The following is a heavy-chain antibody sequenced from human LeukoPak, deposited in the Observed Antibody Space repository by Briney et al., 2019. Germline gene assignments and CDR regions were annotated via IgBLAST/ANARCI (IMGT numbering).Heavy chain of an antibody. CDR3: ARAHYYDSRTGAFDI. V-gene: IGHV3-30-3*01. CDR2: ISYDGSNK. Sequence: PGGSLRLSCAASGFTFSSYAMHWVRQAPGKGLEWVAVISYDGSNKYYADSVKGRFTISRDNSKNTLYLQMNSLRAEDTAVYYCARAHYYDSRTGAFDIWGQGTMVTVSS. D-gene: IGHD3-22*01. CDR1: GFTFSSYA. J-gene: IGHJ3*02.